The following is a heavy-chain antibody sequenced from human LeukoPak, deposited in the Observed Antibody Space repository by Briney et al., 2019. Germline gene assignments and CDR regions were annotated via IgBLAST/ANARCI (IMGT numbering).Heavy chain of an antibody. J-gene: IGHJ3*02. D-gene: IGHD1-26*01. CDR2: ISSSGSTI. CDR3: ARLSLLLPDAFDI. CDR1: GFTFSDYY. V-gene: IGHV3-11*01. Sequence: PGGSLRLSCAASGFTFSDYYMSWIRQAPGKGLEWVSYISSSGSTIYYADSVKGRFTISRDNAKNSLYLQMNSLRAEDTAVYYCARLSLLLPDAFDIWGQGTMVTVSS.